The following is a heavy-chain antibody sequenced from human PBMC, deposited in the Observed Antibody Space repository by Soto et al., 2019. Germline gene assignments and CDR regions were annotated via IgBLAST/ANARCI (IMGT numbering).Heavy chain of an antibody. J-gene: IGHJ4*02. D-gene: IGHD2-15*01. CDR3: ASSGGCSGGSCYSAAHDY. CDR2: INHSGST. V-gene: IGHV4-34*01. Sequence: PSETLSLTCAVYGGSFSGYYWSWIRQPPGKGLEWIGEINHSGSTNYNPSLKSRVTISVDTSKNQFSLKLSSVTAADTAVYYCASSGGCSGGSCYSAAHDYWGQGTLVTVSS. CDR1: GGSFSGYY.